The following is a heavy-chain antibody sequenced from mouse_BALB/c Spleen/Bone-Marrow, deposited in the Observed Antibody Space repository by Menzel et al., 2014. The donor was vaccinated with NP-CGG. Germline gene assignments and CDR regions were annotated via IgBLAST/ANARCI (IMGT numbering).Heavy chain of an antibody. J-gene: IGHJ1*01. CDR3: ANYDYGWYFDV. CDR2: IDPANGNT. D-gene: IGHD2-4*01. CDR1: GFNIKDTY. V-gene: IGHV14-3*02. Sequence: EVKLMESGAELVKPGASVKLSCTAPGFNIKDTYMHWVKQRPEQGLEWIGRIDPANGNTKYDPKFQGKATITADTSSNTAYLQLSSLTSEDTAVYYCANYDYGWYFDVWGAGTTVTVSS.